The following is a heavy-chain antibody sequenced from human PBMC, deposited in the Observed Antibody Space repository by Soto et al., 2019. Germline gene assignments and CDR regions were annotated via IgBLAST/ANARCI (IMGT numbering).Heavy chain of an antibody. Sequence: EVQLLESGGGLVQPGGSLRLSCAASGFTFSSYAMSWVRQAPGKGLEWVSAISGGTSSTYYADSVKGRFTISRDNSKNTLYLQMNSLRAEDTAVYDCAKERWAAAGTPTLYYWCQGTLVTVSS. CDR3: AKERWAAAGTPTLYY. V-gene: IGHV3-23*01. J-gene: IGHJ4*02. CDR1: GFTFSSYA. D-gene: IGHD6-13*01. CDR2: ISGGTSST.